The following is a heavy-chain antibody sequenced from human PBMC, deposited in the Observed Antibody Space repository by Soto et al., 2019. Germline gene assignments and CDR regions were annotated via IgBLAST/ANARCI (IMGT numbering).Heavy chain of an antibody. CDR3: ARALPPYYSSSWYGDY. J-gene: IGHJ4*02. Sequence: QVQLVQSGAEVKKPGASVKVSCKASGYTFTSYGISWVRQAPGQGLEWMGWISAYNGNTNYAQKLQGRVTMTTDTSTSTAYKELRSLRSDDTAVYYCARALPPYYSSSWYGDYWGQGTLVTVSS. CDR1: GYTFTSYG. CDR2: ISAYNGNT. D-gene: IGHD6-13*01. V-gene: IGHV1-18*01.